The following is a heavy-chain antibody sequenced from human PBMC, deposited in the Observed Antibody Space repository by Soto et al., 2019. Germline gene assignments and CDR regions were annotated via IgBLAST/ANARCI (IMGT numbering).Heavy chain of an antibody. Sequence: SETLSLTCAVYGVSFSGYYWSCIRQPPGEGLEWIGEINHSGSTNYNPSLKSRVTISVDTSKNQFSLKLSSVTAADTAVYYCARGAASSTASPIKTYYCYMDVWGKGTTVTVSS. V-gene: IGHV4-34*01. CDR2: INHSGST. CDR1: GVSFSGYY. CDR3: ARGAASSTASPIKTYYCYMDV. D-gene: IGHD6-6*01. J-gene: IGHJ6*03.